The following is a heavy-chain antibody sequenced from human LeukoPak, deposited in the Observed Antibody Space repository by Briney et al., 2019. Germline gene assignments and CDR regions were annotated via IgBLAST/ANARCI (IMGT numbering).Heavy chain of an antibody. D-gene: IGHD4-23*01. Sequence: GGSLRLSCAASGFTFDDYAMHWVRQAPGKGLESVSLISGDGGSTYYADSVKGRFTISRDNSKTSLYLRMNSLRTEDTALYYCAKAAPPRWSHFDYWGQGTLVTVSS. J-gene: IGHJ4*02. CDR1: GFTFDDYA. CDR3: AKAAPPRWSHFDY. V-gene: IGHV3-43*02. CDR2: ISGDGGST.